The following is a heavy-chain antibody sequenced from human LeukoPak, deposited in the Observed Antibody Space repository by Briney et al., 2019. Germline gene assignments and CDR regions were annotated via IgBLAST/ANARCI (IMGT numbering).Heavy chain of an antibody. V-gene: IGHV3-7*01. Sequence: GGSLRLSCAASGFTFSSYWMSWVRQAPGKGLEWVANIKQDGSEKYYVDSVKGRFTISRDNAKNSLYLQMNSLRAEDTAVYYCARDLEGSSWYYGYWGQGTLVTVSS. J-gene: IGHJ4*02. CDR3: ARDLEGSSWYYGY. CDR1: GFTFSSYW. CDR2: IKQDGSEK. D-gene: IGHD6-13*01.